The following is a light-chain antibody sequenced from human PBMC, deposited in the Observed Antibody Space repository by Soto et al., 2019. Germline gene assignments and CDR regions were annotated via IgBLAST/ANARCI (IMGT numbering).Light chain of an antibody. V-gene: IGKV1-5*03. CDR2: ETS. Sequence: EIQMTQSPSTLSASVGDRVAITCRASQSISRWLAWYQQKPGKAPKLLIYETSSLESGVPSRFSGSGSGTEFTLTISSLQPDDFATYFCQQYDSFSPWTFGQGNKVEIK. CDR3: QQYDSFSPWT. J-gene: IGKJ1*01. CDR1: QSISRW.